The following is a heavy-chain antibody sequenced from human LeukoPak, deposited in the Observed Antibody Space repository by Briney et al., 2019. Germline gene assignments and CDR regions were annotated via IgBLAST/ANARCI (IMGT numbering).Heavy chain of an antibody. CDR1: GFTFTNYA. J-gene: IGHJ4*02. CDR3: ANHLACGSTSCPPFDY. Sequence: GGSLRLSCAASGFTFTNYAMNWVRQAPGKGLEWVSVINSSGGSTYYADSVKGRFTISRDNAKNSLYLQMNSLRAEDTAVYYCANHLACGSTSCPPFDYWGQGTLVTVSS. CDR2: INSSGGST. D-gene: IGHD2-2*01. V-gene: IGHV3-23*01.